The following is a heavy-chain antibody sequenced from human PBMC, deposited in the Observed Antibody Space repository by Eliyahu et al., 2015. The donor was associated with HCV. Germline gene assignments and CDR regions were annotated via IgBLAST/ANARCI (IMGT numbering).Heavy chain of an antibody. D-gene: IGHD5-12*01. J-gene: IGHJ4*02. V-gene: IGHV4-31*03. CDR2: IYYSGST. Sequence: QVQLQESGPGLVKPSQTLSLTCTVSGXSXSSGXYYWSWIRQHPGKGLEWIGYIYYSGSTYYNPSLKSRVTISVDTSKNQFSLKLSSVTAADTAVYYCARAPGGGYDSPRTSGFDYWGQGTLVTVSS. CDR1: GXSXSSGXYY. CDR3: ARAPGGGYDSPRTSGFDY.